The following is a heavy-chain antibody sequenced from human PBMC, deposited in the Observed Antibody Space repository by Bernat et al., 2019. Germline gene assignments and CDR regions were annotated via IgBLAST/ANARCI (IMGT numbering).Heavy chain of an antibody. CDR2: ISYDGSNK. J-gene: IGHJ4*02. Sequence: QVQLVESGGGVVQPGRSLRLSCAASGFTFSSYGMHWVRQAPGKGLEWVAVISYDGSNKYYADSVKGRLTISRDNSKNTLYLQMNSLRAEDTAVYYCAKALVVVVPAAIEYYFDYWGQGTLVTVSS. CDR3: AKALVVVVPAAIEYYFDY. CDR1: GFTFSSYG. D-gene: IGHD2-2*01. V-gene: IGHV3-30*18.